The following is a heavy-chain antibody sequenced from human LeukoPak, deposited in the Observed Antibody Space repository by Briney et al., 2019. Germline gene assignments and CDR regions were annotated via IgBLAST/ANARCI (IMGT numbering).Heavy chain of an antibody. V-gene: IGHV5-51*01. CDR3: ARSDSSGYFSPIDY. J-gene: IGHJ4*02. D-gene: IGHD3-22*01. Sequence: GAPLKISSKGSGYSFTSYWIGWGRQMPGKGLEWMGIIYPGDSDTSYSPSIQGQVTISADKSISTAYLQWSSLKASDTAMYYCARSDSSGYFSPIDYWGKGTLVTVSS. CDR2: IYPGDSDT. CDR1: GYSFTSYW.